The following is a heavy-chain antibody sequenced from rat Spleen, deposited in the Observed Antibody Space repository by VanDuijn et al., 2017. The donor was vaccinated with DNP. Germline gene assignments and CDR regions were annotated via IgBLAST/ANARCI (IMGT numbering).Heavy chain of an antibody. V-gene: IGHV5-20*01. Sequence: EVQLVESGGDLVQPGRSLKLSCAASGFTFSKYDMAWVRQAPTKGLEWVAYINYDGGGTYYGHSVEGRFTISRDNAKSSLYLQMNSLRSEDTATYYCTRGAGSPYWSFDFWGPGTVVTVSS. CDR3: TRGAGSPYWSFDF. CDR2: INYDGGGT. D-gene: IGHD5-1*01. CDR1: GFTFSKYD. J-gene: IGHJ1*01.